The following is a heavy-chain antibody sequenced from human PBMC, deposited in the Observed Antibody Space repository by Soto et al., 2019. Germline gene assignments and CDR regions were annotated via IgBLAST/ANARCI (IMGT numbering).Heavy chain of an antibody. D-gene: IGHD4-17*01. Sequence: SETLSLTCTVSGGSILNGGHYWTWIRQHPGKSLEWIGRIFFSGNTHYNPALKSRLTFSLDTAKNQFSLKLTSVTAADTAIYYCARDNYGGMLDFWDPGTLVAVSS. CDR3: ARDNYGGMLDF. J-gene: IGHJ4*02. CDR2: IFFSGNT. V-gene: IGHV4-31*03. CDR1: GGSILNGGHY.